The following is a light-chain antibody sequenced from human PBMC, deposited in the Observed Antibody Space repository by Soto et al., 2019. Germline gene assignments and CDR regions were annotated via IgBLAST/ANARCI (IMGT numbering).Light chain of an antibody. CDR2: EVT. J-gene: IGLJ3*02. CDR3: TSYVGNDIWV. V-gene: IGLV2-8*01. Sequence: QSVLTQPPSASGSPGQSVTISCTGTSSDVGAYKYVSWYQQYPGKAPKLIIYEVTKRPSGVPDRFSGSKTGNTASLTVSGLQAEDEADYYCTSYVGNDIWVFGGGTKVTVL. CDR1: SSDVGAYKY.